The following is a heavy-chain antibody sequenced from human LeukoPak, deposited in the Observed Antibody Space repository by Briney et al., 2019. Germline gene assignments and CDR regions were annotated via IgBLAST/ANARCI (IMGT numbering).Heavy chain of an antibody. CDR3: ARETRGSYVPGLDS. J-gene: IGHJ4*02. CDR1: GFSLSNYW. CDR2: IKLDGSER. V-gene: IGHV3-7*01. Sequence: GGSLRLSCAASGFSLSNYWISWVRQPPGKGLEWVANIKLDGSERYYMNSVKGRFTISRDNAQNSLSLQMNNLRAEDTAVYYCARETRGSYVPGLDSWGQGTLVTVSS. D-gene: IGHD1-26*01.